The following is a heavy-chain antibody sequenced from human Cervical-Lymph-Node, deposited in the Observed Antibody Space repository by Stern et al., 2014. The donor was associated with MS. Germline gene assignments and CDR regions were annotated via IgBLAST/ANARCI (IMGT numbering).Heavy chain of an antibody. CDR1: GYSFTNYW. CDR3: AREHSTGYSWFDP. V-gene: IGHV5-51*03. D-gene: IGHD3-22*01. CDR2: VYPGDSDT. Sequence: EVQLVQSGAEVRKPGEALKISCKGSGYSFTNYWIGWVRQLPGKGLEWLGIVYPGDSDTRYSPSFQGQVTISADKSTSTAYLQWSSLKASDTAMYYCAREHSTGYSWFDPWGQGTLVTVSS. J-gene: IGHJ5*02.